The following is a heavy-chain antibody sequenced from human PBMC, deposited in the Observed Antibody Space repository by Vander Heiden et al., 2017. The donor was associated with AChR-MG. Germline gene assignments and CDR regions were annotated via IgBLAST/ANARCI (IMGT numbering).Heavy chain of an antibody. D-gene: IGHD6-19*01. CDR3: ARNEVASTY. CDR2: ITPAGTYT. Sequence: EVQPVESGGGPVKPGRPRRLSRAPSAFTFRHFSINSARQAPGKGLEWVSSITPAGTYTYYADSVKGRFTITRDNAKNALYLQMNSLRAEDTAVYYCARNEVASTYWGQGTLVTVSS. J-gene: IGHJ4*02. CDR1: AFTFRHFS. V-gene: IGHV3-21*01.